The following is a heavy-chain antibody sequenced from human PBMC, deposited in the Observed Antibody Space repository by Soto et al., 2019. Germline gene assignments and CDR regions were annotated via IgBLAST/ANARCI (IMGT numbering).Heavy chain of an antibody. Sequence: PGESLKISCKHSGFNFPTFWVAWVRQMPGKGLEWMGTIYPDDSDTRYSPSFQGRFTISRDNSKNTLYLQMNSLRPEDTAVYHCARDQGGTTLYYNGMDVWGQGTTVTVSS. V-gene: IGHV5-51*01. D-gene: IGHD1-7*01. CDR1: GFNFPTFW. CDR3: ARDQGGTTLYYNGMDV. J-gene: IGHJ6*02. CDR2: IYPDDSDT.